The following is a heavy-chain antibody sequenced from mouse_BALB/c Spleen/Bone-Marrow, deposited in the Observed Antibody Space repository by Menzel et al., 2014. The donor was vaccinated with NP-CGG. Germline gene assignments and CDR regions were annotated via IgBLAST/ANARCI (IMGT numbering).Heavy chain of an antibody. D-gene: IGHD1-2*01. CDR1: GFDFGRYW. J-gene: IGHJ2*01. V-gene: IGHV4-2*02. CDR2: INPGSSTI. Sequence: EVQLQESGGGLVQPGGSLNLACVASGFDFGRYWMSWARQAPGKGLEWIGEINPGSSTINYSPSLKDKFITSRDNAKNTLYLQMRKVRSEDTALYYCARLGYYGYHDNWGQGTTLTVSS. CDR3: ARLGYYGYHDN.